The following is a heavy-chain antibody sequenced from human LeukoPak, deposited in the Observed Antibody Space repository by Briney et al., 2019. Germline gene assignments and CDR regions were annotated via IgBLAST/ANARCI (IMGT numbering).Heavy chain of an antibody. J-gene: IGHJ3*02. V-gene: IGHV3-23*01. CDR2: ISGSGGRT. D-gene: IGHD3-3*01. CDR3: AKGDFWSGPSAFHI. CDR1: GFTFSSYG. Sequence: GGSLRLSCVASGFTFSSYGMNWFRQAPGKGLEWVAEISGSGGRTYSADSVKGRFTFSRDNSKNTLYLEMNSLRVEDTAVYYCAKGDFWSGPSAFHIWGQGTMVIVSS.